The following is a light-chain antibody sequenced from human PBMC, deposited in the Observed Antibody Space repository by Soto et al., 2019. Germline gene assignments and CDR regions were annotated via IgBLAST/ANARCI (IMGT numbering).Light chain of an antibody. CDR2: AAS. CDR3: QQSHTMPIT. Sequence: DIQMTQSPASLSVSLGDRDTITCRASQSISGFLKWYLQRPGQAPKLLIRAASNWASGVPARFSGSGSRTEFTLTIADLQPDDFGTYYCQQSHTMPITFGHGTRLEI. J-gene: IGKJ5*01. CDR1: QSISGF. V-gene: IGKV1-39*01.